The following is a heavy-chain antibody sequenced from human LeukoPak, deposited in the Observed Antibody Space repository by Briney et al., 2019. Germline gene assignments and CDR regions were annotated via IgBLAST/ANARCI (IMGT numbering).Heavy chain of an antibody. V-gene: IGHV4-59*01. J-gene: IGHJ4*02. CDR1: GGSISSYY. Sequence: SETLSLTCTVSGGSISSYYWSWIRQPPGKGLEWIGYIYYTGSTDYNPSLKSRVAISVDTSKNQFSLKLSSVTAADTAVYYCARDSGRIQLWFYYWGQGTLVTVSS. CDR2: IYYTGST. D-gene: IGHD5-18*01. CDR3: ARDSGRIQLWFYY.